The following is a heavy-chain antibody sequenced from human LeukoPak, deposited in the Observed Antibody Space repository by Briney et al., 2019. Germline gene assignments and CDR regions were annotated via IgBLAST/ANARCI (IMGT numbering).Heavy chain of an antibody. J-gene: IGHJ6*02. CDR3: ARDRYYSNFKSYYYYGMDV. D-gene: IGHD4-4*01. CDR2: ISAYNGNT. V-gene: IGHV1-18*01. Sequence: ASVKVSCTASGYTFTSYGISWVRQAPGQGLEWMGWISAYNGNTNYAQKLQGRVTMTTDTSTSTAHMELRSLRSDDTAVYYCARDRYYSNFKSYYYYGMDVWGQGTTVTVSS. CDR1: GYTFTSYG.